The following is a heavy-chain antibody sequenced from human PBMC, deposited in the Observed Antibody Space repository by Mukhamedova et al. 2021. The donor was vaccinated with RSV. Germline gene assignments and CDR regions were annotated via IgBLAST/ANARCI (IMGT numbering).Heavy chain of an antibody. J-gene: IGHJ5*02. V-gene: IGHV3-23*01. D-gene: IGHD3-16*01. Sequence: WVSGISDSGGRTHYADSVKGRFAISRDNSKNTLYLQMNSLRADDTAVYYCAKRPLPTFFGAGGNRFDPWGQGTLVTVSP. CDR3: AKRPLPTFFGAGGNRFDP. CDR2: ISDSGGRT.